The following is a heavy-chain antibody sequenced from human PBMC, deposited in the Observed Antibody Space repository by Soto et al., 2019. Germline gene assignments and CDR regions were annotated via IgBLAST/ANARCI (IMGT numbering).Heavy chain of an antibody. Sequence: PSETLSLTCTVSGGSINNYYWNWIRQPPGKGLEWIGNIYYSGSTNYNPSLKSRVTISVDTSKEEFSLNLNSVAAADTAVYYCSFSTGSSQYYFDAVGKGALVTVSS. CDR3: SFSTGSSQYYFDA. J-gene: IGHJ4*02. CDR1: GGSINNYY. D-gene: IGHD3-22*01. CDR2: IYYSGST. V-gene: IGHV4-59*03.